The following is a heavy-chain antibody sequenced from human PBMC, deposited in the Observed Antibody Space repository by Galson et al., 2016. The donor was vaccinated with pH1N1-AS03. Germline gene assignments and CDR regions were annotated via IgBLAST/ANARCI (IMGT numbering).Heavy chain of an antibody. V-gene: IGHV3-7*01. Sequence: SLRLSFAASGFTFSSYWMTWVRQAPGKGLEWVANIKQDGSVEYYVDSVKGRFTISRDNAKNSLYLQMNSLRDEDTAVYYCARAVGGGDSFWGQGTLVTVSA. CDR2: IKQDGSVE. J-gene: IGHJ4*02. D-gene: IGHD4-23*01. CDR3: ARAVGGGDSF. CDR1: GFTFSSYW.